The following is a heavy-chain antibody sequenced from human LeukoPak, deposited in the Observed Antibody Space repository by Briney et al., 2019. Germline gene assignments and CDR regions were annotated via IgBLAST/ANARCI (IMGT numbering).Heavy chain of an antibody. Sequence: PSETLSLTCTVSGGSISSYYWSWIWPPPGNGLEWIGNISYSGSTNFNPSLKSRVTISVDTSKNQFSLKLSSVTAADTAVYYCAREGTAGTNLNWFDPWGQGTLVTVSS. J-gene: IGHJ5*02. CDR3: AREGTAGTNLNWFDP. CDR2: ISYSGST. CDR1: GGSISSYY. V-gene: IGHV4-59*01. D-gene: IGHD1-1*01.